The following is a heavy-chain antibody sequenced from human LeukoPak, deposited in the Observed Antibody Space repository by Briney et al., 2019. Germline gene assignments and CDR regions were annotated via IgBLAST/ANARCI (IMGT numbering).Heavy chain of an antibody. J-gene: IGHJ4*02. CDR3: ARKTPRFGDYDY. Sequence: GGSLRLSCAASGFTVSSSYMSWVRQAPGKGLEWVSLIYSAGSTYYADSVKGRFTISRDNSKSTLYLQMNSPRAEDTAVYYCARKTPRFGDYDYWGQGTLVTVSS. V-gene: IGHV3-66*01. CDR1: GFTVSSSY. D-gene: IGHD2-15*01. CDR2: IYSAGST.